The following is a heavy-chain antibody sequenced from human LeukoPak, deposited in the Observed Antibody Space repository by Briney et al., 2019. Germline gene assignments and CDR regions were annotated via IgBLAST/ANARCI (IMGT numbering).Heavy chain of an antibody. J-gene: IGHJ4*02. Sequence: SETLSLTCAVSGDSISSSNWWGWVRQPPGKGLEWIGEIYHSGSTNCNPSLKSLVTISVDKSKNKFSLKLSSVPAADTAVYYCARLQEWEPFYYWGQGTLVTVSS. CDR1: GDSISSSNW. D-gene: IGHD1-26*01. V-gene: IGHV4-4*02. CDR2: IYHSGST. CDR3: ARLQEWEPFYY.